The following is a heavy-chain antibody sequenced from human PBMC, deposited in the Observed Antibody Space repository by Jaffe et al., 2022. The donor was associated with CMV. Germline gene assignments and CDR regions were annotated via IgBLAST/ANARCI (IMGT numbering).Heavy chain of an antibody. V-gene: IGHV4-59*01. J-gene: IGHJ4*02. CDR2: IYYSGST. Sequence: QVQLQESGPGLVKPSETLSLTCTVSGGSISSYYWSWIRQPPGKGLEWIGYIYYSGSTNYNPSLKSRVTISVDTSKNQFSLKLSSVTAADTAVYYCARIKTTYSSGWYYFDYWGQGTLVTVSS. CDR3: ARIKTTYSSGWYYFDY. CDR1: GGSISSYY. D-gene: IGHD6-19*01.